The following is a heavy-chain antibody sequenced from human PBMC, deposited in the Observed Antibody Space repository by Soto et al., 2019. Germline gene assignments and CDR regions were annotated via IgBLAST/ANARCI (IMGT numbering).Heavy chain of an antibody. CDR3: ARGGGFGFDP. Sequence: SETLSLTCALYGVSFAGPNWSWIRQPPGKGLEWIGEINHSGSTNYNPSLKSRVTISIDMSKNQYSLKVSSVTAADTAVYYCARGGGFGFDPWGQG. CDR2: INHSGST. CDR1: GVSFAGPN. V-gene: IGHV4-34*01. J-gene: IGHJ5*02. D-gene: IGHD3-10*01.